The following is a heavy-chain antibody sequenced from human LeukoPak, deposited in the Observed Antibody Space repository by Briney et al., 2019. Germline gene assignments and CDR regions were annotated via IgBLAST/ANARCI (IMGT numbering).Heavy chain of an antibody. J-gene: IGHJ4*02. CDR2: LSGSGGST. V-gene: IGHV3-23*01. Sequence: GGSLRLSCAASGFTFSSYAMSWVRQAPGKGLEWVSALSGSGGSTYYADSVKGRFTISRDNSKNTLYLQMNSLRAEDTAVYYCAKASGTYYDFWSGYCLDYWGQGTLVTVSS. D-gene: IGHD3-3*01. CDR1: GFTFSSYA. CDR3: AKASGTYYDFWSGYCLDY.